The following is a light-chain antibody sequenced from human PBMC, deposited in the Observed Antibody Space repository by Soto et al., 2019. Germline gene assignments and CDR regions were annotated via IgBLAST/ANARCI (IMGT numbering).Light chain of an antibody. CDR2: HAS. Sequence: EIVMTQSPATLSVSPGERATLSCRASQSISSYLAWYQQKPGQAPRLLIYHASARATGIPARFSGSGSGTEFTLTISGLQSEDFAVYYCQQYNNWPPWTFGQGTKVDIK. V-gene: IGKV3-15*01. CDR1: QSISSY. J-gene: IGKJ1*01. CDR3: QQYNNWPPWT.